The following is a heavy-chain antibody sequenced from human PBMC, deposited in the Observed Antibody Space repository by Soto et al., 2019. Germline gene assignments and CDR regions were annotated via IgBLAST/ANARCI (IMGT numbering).Heavy chain of an antibody. D-gene: IGHD6-19*01. CDR3: ARVPIQWLVRASLDY. V-gene: IGHV1-8*01. Sequence: ASVKVSCKASGYTFTSYDINWVRQATVQGLEWMGWMNPNSGNTGYAQKFQGRVTMTRNTSISTAYMELSSLRSEDTAVYYCARVPIQWLVRASLDYWGQGTLVTVPS. CDR1: GYTFTSYD. CDR2: MNPNSGNT. J-gene: IGHJ4*02.